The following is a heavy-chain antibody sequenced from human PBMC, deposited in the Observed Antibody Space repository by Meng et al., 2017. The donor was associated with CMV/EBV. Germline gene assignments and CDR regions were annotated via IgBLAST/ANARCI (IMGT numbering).Heavy chain of an antibody. Sequence: GGSLRLSCAASGFTFSSYSMNWVRQAPGKGLEWVSSISSSSSYIYYADSVKGRFTISRDNAKNSLYLQMNSLRAEVSAVYYCARVCNTSPYYDFWSGYFSADVYGMDVWGQGTTVTVSS. CDR3: ARVCNTSPYYDFWSGYFSADVYGMDV. CDR1: GFTFSSYS. V-gene: IGHV3-21*01. J-gene: IGHJ6*02. CDR2: ISSSSSYI. D-gene: IGHD3-3*01.